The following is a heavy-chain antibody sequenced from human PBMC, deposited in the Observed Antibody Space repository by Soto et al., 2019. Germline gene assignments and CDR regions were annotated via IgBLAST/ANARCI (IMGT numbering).Heavy chain of an antibody. D-gene: IGHD6-6*01. CDR2: IIPIFGTA. V-gene: IGHV1-69*12. Sequence: QVQLVQSGAEVKKPGSSVKVSCKASGGTFSSYAISWVRQAPGQGLEWMGGIIPIFGTANYAQKFQRRVTLTADESTSTAYMELSSLRSEDTAVYYCARDVRQLDYYYYGMDVWGQGTTVTVSS. CDR1: GGTFSSYA. CDR3: ARDVRQLDYYYYGMDV. J-gene: IGHJ6*02.